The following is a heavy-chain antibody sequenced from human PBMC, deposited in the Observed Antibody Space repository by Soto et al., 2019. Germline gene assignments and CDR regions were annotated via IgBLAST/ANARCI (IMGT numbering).Heavy chain of an antibody. CDR2: IYWDDDK. D-gene: IGHD3-10*01. V-gene: IGHV2-5*02. CDR1: GFSLSTSGVG. Sequence: QITLKESGPTLVKPTQTLTLTCTFSGFSLSTSGVGVGWIRQPPGKALEWLALIYWDDDKRYSPSLKSRLTITKDTSKNQVVLTMTNMDPVDTATYYCAHPDYCGSAEYFQHWGQGTLVTVSS. CDR3: AHPDYCGSAEYFQH. J-gene: IGHJ1*01.